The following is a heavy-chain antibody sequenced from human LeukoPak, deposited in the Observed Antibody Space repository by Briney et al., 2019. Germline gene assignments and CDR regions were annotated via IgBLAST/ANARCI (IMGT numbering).Heavy chain of an antibody. D-gene: IGHD3-22*01. V-gene: IGHV4-39*01. CDR3: ARHGRGYYDSSGYYYDSFDY. CDR1: GGSISSGSYY. CDR2: IYYSGST. J-gene: IGHJ4*02. Sequence: SETQSLICTVSGGSISSGSYYWGWIRQPPGKGLEWIGSIYYSGSTYYNPSLKSRVTISGDTSKNQFSLKLSSVTAADTAVYYCARHGRGYYDSSGYYYDSFDYWGRGNLVTVSS.